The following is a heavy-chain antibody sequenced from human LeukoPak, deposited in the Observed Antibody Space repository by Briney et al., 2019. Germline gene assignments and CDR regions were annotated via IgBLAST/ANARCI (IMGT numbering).Heavy chain of an antibody. CDR1: GYSFTSYW. V-gene: IGHV5-51*01. CDR3: ARLRSDYYDNSGAPRGPFDY. CDR2: IYPGDSDT. Sequence: GESLKISCKGSGYSFTSYWIGWVRQMPGKGLEWMGIIYPGDSDTRYSPSFQGQVTISADKSISTAYLQWSSLKASDTAMYYCARLRSDYYDNSGAPRGPFDYWGQGTLVTVSS. D-gene: IGHD3-22*01. J-gene: IGHJ4*02.